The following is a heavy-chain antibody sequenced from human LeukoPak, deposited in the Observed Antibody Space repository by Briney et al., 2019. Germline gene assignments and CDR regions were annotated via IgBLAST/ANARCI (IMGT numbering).Heavy chain of an antibody. CDR2: IIPIFGTA. CDR1: GGTFSSYA. Sequence: SVKVSCKASGGTFSSYAISWVRQAPGQGLEWMGGIIPIFGTANYAQKFQGRVTITADESTSTAYMELSSLKSEDTAVYYCARDNNDYVWGSYRYGFDPWGQGTLVTVSS. D-gene: IGHD3-16*02. J-gene: IGHJ5*02. CDR3: ARDNNDYVWGSYRYGFDP. V-gene: IGHV1-69*01.